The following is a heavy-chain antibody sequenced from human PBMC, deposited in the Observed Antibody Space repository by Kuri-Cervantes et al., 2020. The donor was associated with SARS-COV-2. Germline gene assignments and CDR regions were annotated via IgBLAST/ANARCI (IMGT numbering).Heavy chain of an antibody. J-gene: IGHJ4*02. Sequence: GESLKISCAASGFTFSSYSMNWVRQAPGKGLEWVSSISSSSSYIYYADSAKGRFTISRDNAKNSLYLQMNSLRAEDTAVYYCAPPEWELPLLGGWGQGTLVTVSS. D-gene: IGHD1-26*01. V-gene: IGHV3-21*01. CDR3: APPEWELPLLGG. CDR2: ISSSSSYI. CDR1: GFTFSSYS.